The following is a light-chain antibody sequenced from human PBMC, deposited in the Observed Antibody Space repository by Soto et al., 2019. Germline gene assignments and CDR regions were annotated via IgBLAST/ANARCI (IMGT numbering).Light chain of an antibody. CDR3: QQSFDTLYT. Sequence: DIQMTQSPSSLSASVGDRVTITCRASQSIRIFLNWYQQRPGKAPNLLIYGASNLQSGVPSRFSGSGSGTDFTLTISSLQPEDFATYYCQQSFDTLYTFGQGTKLEIK. CDR1: QSIRIF. CDR2: GAS. V-gene: IGKV1-39*01. J-gene: IGKJ2*01.